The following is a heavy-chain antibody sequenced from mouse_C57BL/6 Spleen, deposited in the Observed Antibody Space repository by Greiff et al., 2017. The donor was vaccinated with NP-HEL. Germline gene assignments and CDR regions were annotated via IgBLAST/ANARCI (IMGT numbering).Heavy chain of an antibody. CDR2: INSDGGST. CDR3: ARLGSRGYAMDY. J-gene: IGHJ4*01. V-gene: IGHV5-2*01. CDR1: EYEFPSHD. Sequence: EVKVVESGGGLVQPGESLKLSCESNEYEFPSHDMSWVRKTPEKRLELVAAINSDGGSTYYPDTMERRFIISRDNTKKTLYLQMSSLRSEDTALYYCARLGSRGYAMDYWGQGTSVTVSS. D-gene: IGHD1-1*01.